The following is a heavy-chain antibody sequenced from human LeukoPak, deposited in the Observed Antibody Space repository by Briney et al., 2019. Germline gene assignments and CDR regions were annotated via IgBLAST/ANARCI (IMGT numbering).Heavy chain of an antibody. CDR2: ISSSSSYI. D-gene: IGHD1-26*01. V-gene: IGHV3-21*01. Sequence: GGSLRLSCAASGFTFNSYSMNWVRQAPGKGLEWVSSISSSSSYIYYADSVKGRFTISRDNAKNSLYLQMNSLRAEDTAVYYCARDLQYSGSPLAFDIWGQGTMVTVSS. CDR1: GFTFNSYS. J-gene: IGHJ3*02. CDR3: ARDLQYSGSPLAFDI.